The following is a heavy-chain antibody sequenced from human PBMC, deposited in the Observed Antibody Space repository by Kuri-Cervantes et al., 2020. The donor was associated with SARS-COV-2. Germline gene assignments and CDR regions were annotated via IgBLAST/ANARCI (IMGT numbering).Heavy chain of an antibody. J-gene: IGHJ4*02. CDR2: IDPSDSYT. D-gene: IGHD2-15*01. CDR3: ARRVGYYFDY. CDR1: GYSFTSYW. V-gene: IGHV5-10-1*01. Sequence: KVSCKGSGYSFTSYWISWVGQMPGKGLEWMGRIDPSDSYTNYSPSFQGHVTISADKSISTAYLQWSSLKASDTAMYYCARRVGYYFDYWGQGTLVTVSS.